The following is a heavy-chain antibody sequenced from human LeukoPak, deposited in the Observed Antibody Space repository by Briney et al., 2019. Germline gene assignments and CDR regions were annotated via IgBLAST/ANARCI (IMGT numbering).Heavy chain of an antibody. D-gene: IGHD3-22*01. CDR1: GFIFSSYW. V-gene: IGHV3-23*01. CDR2: ITGSGGST. CDR3: ASTGGHSSGYYYPGY. Sequence: GGSLRLSCEVSGFIFSSYWMSWVRQAPGKGLEWVSAITGSGGSTHYADSVKGRFTISRDNSKNTLYLQMNSLRAEDTAVYYCASTGGHSSGYYYPGYWGQGTLVTVSS. J-gene: IGHJ4*02.